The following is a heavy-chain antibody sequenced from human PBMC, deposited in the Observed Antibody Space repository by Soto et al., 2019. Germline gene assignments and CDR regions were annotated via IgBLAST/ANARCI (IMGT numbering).Heavy chain of an antibody. CDR1: GDTFTNYG. J-gene: IGHJ4*02. D-gene: IGHD3-22*01. CDR3: ARDRSPYYYDSSGYPHY. Sequence: GASVKVSCKASGDTFTNYGFSWVLQAPGQGLEWMGWISVYSGNTNYAQNVQGRVTMTTDTSTSTAYMELRSLRSDDTAVYYCARDRSPYYYDSSGYPHYWGQGTLVTVSS. V-gene: IGHV1-18*01. CDR2: ISVYSGNT.